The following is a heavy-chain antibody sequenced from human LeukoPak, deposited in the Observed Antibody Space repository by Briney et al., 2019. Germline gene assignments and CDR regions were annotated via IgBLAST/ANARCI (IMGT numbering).Heavy chain of an antibody. Sequence: ASVTVSFKTSGYPFTTWEINWVRQAAGRGLEWMGCVHPNSGNTAYLQKFQGRVTMTRDTYISTGYMELSGLRFDDTAVYFCARGPRNDPWGQGTLVTVSS. CDR1: GYPFTTWE. D-gene: IGHD1-14*01. V-gene: IGHV1-8*01. CDR3: ARGPRNDP. CDR2: VHPNSGNT. J-gene: IGHJ5*02.